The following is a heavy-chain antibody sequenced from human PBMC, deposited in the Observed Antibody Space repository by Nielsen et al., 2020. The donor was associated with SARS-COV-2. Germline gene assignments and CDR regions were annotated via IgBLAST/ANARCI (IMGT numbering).Heavy chain of an antibody. J-gene: IGHJ2*01. V-gene: IGHV3-7*01. CDR3: VRRIQLWSTSNDWYFDL. CDR2: INQDGSEK. CDR1: EITFRSYW. Sequence: GGSLRLSCVVSEITFRSYWMSWVRQAPGKGLEWVANINQDGSEKDYVDSVKGRFTISRDNAKNSLYLQMNSLRAEGTAVYYCVRRIQLWSTSNDWYFDLWGRGTLVTVSS. D-gene: IGHD5-18*01.